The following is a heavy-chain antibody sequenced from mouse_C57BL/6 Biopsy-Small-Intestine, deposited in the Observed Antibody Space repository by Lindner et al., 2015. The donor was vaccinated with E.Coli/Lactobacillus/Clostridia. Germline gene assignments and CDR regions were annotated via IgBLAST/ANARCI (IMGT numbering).Heavy chain of an antibody. D-gene: IGHD1-1*01. V-gene: IGHV1-39*01. CDR3: ARWGYYGSSLDY. Sequence: EVQLQESGPELVKPGASVKISCKASGYSFTDYNMNWVKQSNGESLEWIGVINPNYGTTTYNQKFKGKATLTVDQSSSTAYMQLNSLTSEDSAVYYCARWGYYGSSLDYWGPGTTLTVSS. CDR2: INPNYGTT. CDR1: GYSFTDYN. J-gene: IGHJ2*01.